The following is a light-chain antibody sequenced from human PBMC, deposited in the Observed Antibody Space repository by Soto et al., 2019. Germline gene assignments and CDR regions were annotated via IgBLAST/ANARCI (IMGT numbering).Light chain of an antibody. CDR1: TGAVTSGHY. V-gene: IGLV7-46*01. Sequence: QAVVTQEPSLTVSPGGTVTLTCGSSTGAVTSGHYPYWFQQKPGQAPRTLIYETSNKHSWTPARFSGSLLGGKAALTLSGAQPEDEAVYYCLLSQSGARNVFGGGTKVTVL. CDR3: LLSQSGARNV. CDR2: ETS. J-gene: IGLJ2*01.